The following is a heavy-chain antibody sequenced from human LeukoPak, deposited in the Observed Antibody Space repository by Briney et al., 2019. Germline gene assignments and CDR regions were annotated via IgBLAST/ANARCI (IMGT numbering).Heavy chain of an antibody. Sequence: GRSLRLSCVASGLPIADFAMHWGRQAPGKGLEWVSLISGDGVSTFYADSVKGRFSISRDNSKNSLYLEMNSLRTEDAAMYYCAKESGKFDYWGQGTLVAVSS. CDR3: AKESGKFDY. V-gene: IGHV3-43*02. CDR1: GLPIADFA. CDR2: ISGDGVST. J-gene: IGHJ4*02.